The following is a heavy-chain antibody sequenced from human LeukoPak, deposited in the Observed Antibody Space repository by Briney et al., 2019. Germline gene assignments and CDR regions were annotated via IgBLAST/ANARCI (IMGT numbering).Heavy chain of an antibody. J-gene: IGHJ6*02. CDR3: ARDCRDGYNYDYYYYYGMDV. CDR2: ISYDGSNK. D-gene: IGHD5-24*01. V-gene: IGHV3-30-3*01. Sequence: PGRSLRLSCAASGFTFSSYAMHCVRQAPGKGLEWVAVISYDGSNKYYADSVKGRFTISRDNSKNTLYLQMNSLRAEDTAVYYCARDCRDGYNYDYYYYYGMDVWGQGTTVTVSS. CDR1: GFTFSSYA.